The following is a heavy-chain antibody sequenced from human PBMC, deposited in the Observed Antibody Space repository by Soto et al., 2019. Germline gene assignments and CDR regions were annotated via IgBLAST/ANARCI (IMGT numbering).Heavy chain of an antibody. Sequence: QTLSLTCAISGDSVSSNSAAWNWIRQSPSRGLEWLGRTYYRSKWYNDYAVSVKSRITINPDTSKNQFSLQLNSVTPEDTAVYYFARDLFGRNWGSGYYYCGMDGLGLGTTVTVCS. V-gene: IGHV6-1*01. J-gene: IGHJ6*01. CDR2: TYYRSKWYN. CDR1: GDSVSSNSAA. D-gene: IGHD7-27*01. CDR3: ARDLFGRNWGSGYYYCGMDG.